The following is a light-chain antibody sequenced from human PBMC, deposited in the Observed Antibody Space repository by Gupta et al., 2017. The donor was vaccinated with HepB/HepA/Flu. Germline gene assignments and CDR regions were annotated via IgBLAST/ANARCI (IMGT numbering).Light chain of an antibody. CDR3: SSYTRGSTLV. CDR2: DVS. J-gene: IGLJ3*02. CDR1: SGDVGAYNY. Sequence: QSALTQPASVSGSPGQPITISCTGTSGDVGAYNYVSWYQQHPGKAPKLIIYDVSYRPSGVSNRFSASKSDNTASLTISGLQTEDEADYYCSSYTRGSTLVFVGGTRLTVL. V-gene: IGLV2-14*03.